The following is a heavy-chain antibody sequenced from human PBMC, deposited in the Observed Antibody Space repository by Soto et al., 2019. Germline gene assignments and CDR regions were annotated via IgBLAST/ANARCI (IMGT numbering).Heavy chain of an antibody. CDR2: MNPNSGNT. D-gene: IGHD2-8*01. V-gene: IGHV1-8*01. CDR1: GYTFTSYD. J-gene: IGHJ5*02. Sequence: QVQLVQSGAEVKKPGASVKVSCKASGYTFTSYDINWVRQATGQGLEWRGWMNPNSGNTGYAQKFXGXVXMXXNTPISTAYMELSSLRSEDTAVYYCAREVSDWFDPWGQGTLVTVSS. CDR3: AREVSDWFDP.